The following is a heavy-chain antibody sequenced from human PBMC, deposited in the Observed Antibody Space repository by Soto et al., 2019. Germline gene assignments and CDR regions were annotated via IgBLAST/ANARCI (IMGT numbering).Heavy chain of an antibody. J-gene: IGHJ4*02. CDR1: GGSISNFY. Sequence: SETLSLTCTVSGGSISNFYWSWIRQPPGKGLEWIGYIYYSGTTSYNPSLNSRVTISVDTSKNQFSLKLNSVTAADAAVYYCARESYYGSGATVVGYWGLGTLVTVSS. V-gene: IGHV4-59*01. CDR2: IYYSGTT. CDR3: ARESYYGSGATVVGY. D-gene: IGHD3-10*01.